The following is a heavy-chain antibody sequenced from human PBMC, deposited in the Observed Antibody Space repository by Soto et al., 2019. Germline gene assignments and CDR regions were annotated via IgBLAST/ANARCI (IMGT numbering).Heavy chain of an antibody. CDR2: IYYNGFT. Sequence: QLQLQESGPGLVKPLETLSLICTVSGGSISSRNYYWGWIRQPPGKGLEWIGSIYYNGFTYYNPSLKSRVNISVDTSKNRFSLRLNSVTAADPAVYYCARQADFGSGGGGFDPWGQGTLVTVSS. V-gene: IGHV4-39*01. D-gene: IGHD3-3*01. CDR1: GGSISSRNYY. J-gene: IGHJ5*02. CDR3: ARQADFGSGGGGFDP.